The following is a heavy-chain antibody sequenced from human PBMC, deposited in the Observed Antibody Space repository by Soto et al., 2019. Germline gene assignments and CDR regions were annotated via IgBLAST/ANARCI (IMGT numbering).Heavy chain of an antibody. V-gene: IGHV3-23*01. CDR1: GFTFSSYA. Sequence: PGGSLRLSCAASGFTFSSYAMSWVRQAPGKGLEWVSAISGSGGSTYYADSVKGRFTISRDNSKNTLYLQMNSLRAEDTAVYYCSKARRIAVAGTFGYWGQGTLVTVSS. CDR3: SKARRIAVAGTFGY. J-gene: IGHJ4*02. CDR2: ISGSGGST. D-gene: IGHD6-19*01.